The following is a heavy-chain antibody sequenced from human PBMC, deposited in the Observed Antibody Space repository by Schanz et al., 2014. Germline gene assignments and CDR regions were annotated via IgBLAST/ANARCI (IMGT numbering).Heavy chain of an antibody. J-gene: IGHJ4*02. CDR1: GFTLSSYA. CDR3: ARGTDWSLHY. CDR2: LSGSGGST. Sequence: VQLVESGGGVVQPGRSLRLSCAAYGFTLSSYAMHWVRQAPGKGLEWVSALSGSGGSTYYADSVKGRFTMSRDNSKTTVYLQMNSLRAGYTAVYYCARGTDWSLHYWGQGALVTVSS. V-gene: IGHV3-23*04. D-gene: IGHD1-1*01.